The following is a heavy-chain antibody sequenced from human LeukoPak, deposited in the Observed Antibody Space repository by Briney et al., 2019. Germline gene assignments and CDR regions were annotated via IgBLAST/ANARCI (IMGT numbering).Heavy chain of an antibody. CDR2: INPYNGNT. Sequence: ASVKVSCKASGYSFTNYAISWVRQAPGQGLEWMGWINPYNGNTNYAQNLQGRVTMTTDTSTGTVYMELRSLRSDDTAVYYCATRPITAPAGLHWGQGTLVTVSS. D-gene: IGHD6-6*01. J-gene: IGHJ4*02. V-gene: IGHV1-18*01. CDR1: GYSFTNYA. CDR3: ATRPITAPAGLH.